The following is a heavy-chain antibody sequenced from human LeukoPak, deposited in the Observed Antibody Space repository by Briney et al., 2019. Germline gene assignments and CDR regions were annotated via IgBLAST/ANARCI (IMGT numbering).Heavy chain of an antibody. CDR2: ISYDGGNK. CDR3: AKSPSQATVTTVYRF. Sequence: GGSLRLSCAASGFIFSSYGMHWVCQAPGKGLEWVAVISYDGGNKYYADSVKGRFTISRNNSKNTLYLQMNSLRAEDAAVYYCAKSPSQATVTTVYRFWGQGTLVTVSS. J-gene: IGHJ4*02. V-gene: IGHV3-30*18. D-gene: IGHD4-11*01. CDR1: GFIFSSYG.